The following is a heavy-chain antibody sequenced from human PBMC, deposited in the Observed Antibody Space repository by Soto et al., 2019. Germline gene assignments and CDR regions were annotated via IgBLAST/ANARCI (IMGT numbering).Heavy chain of an antibody. CDR2: IIPIFGTA. Sequence: ASVKVSCKASGGTFSSYAISWVRQAPGQGLEWMGGIIPIFGTANYAQKFQGRVTITADESTSTAYMELSSLRSEDTAVYYCARATYSNRRGYYYGMDVWGQGTTVTVSS. J-gene: IGHJ6*02. CDR3: ARATYSNRRGYYYGMDV. D-gene: IGHD4-4*01. CDR1: GGTFSSYA. V-gene: IGHV1-69*13.